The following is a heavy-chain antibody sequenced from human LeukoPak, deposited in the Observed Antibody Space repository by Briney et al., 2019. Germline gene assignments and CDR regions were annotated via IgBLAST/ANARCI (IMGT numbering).Heavy chain of an antibody. CDR3: ARAYKYWFDP. CDR1: GFTFSDYY. J-gene: IGHJ5*02. V-gene: IGHV3-11*06. Sequence: GGSLRLSCAASGFTFSDYYMSWIRQAPGKGLEWVSSISSSSSYIYYADSVKGRFTISRDNAKNSLYLQMNSLRAEDTAVYYCARAYKYWFDPWGQGTLVTVSS. CDR2: ISSSSSYI. D-gene: IGHD3-10*01.